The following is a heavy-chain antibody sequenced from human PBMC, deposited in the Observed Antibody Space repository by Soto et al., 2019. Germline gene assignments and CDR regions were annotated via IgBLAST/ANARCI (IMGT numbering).Heavy chain of an antibody. V-gene: IGHV3-15*01. CDR1: EFNFSNAW. J-gene: IGHJ6*03. CDR2: IKSKTDGGTT. Sequence: EVQLVESGGGLVKPGGSLRLSCAASEFNFSNAWMSWVRQAPEKGMEWVGRIKSKTDGGTTDYAAPVKGRFTISRDDSINTLYLQMNSLKTEDTAVYYCIIDPVITGTHDYYYYYMDVWGKGTTVTVSS. CDR3: IIDPVITGTHDYYYYYMDV. D-gene: IGHD1-7*01.